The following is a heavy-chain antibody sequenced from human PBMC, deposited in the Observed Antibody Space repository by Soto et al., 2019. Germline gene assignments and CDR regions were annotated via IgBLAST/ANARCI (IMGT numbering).Heavy chain of an antibody. V-gene: IGHV3-48*02. CDR1: GFRFSDHS. CDR3: ARLPKGSLVTA. CDR2: ISSNGDIT. J-gene: IGHJ4*02. Sequence: LVESWGGLVHPGESLRLSCEASGFRFSDHSMNWVRQAPGKGLQWISYISSNGDITYYADSVKDRFTVSRDNANNALFLQMNGLRDDDTATYYCARLPKGSLVTAWGQGARVTVSS. D-gene: IGHD2-21*02.